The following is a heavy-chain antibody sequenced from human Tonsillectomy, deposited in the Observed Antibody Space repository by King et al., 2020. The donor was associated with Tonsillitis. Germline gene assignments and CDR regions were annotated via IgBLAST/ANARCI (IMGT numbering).Heavy chain of an antibody. V-gene: IGHV3-23*04. D-gene: IGHD3-10*01. CDR3: AKGLYVIMVREDNGMDV. CDR2: ISGSGGST. CDR1: GFTFRSYA. J-gene: IGHJ6*02. Sequence: VQLVESGGGLVQPGGSLRLSCAASGFTFRSYAMSWVRQAPGKGLEWVSAISGSGGSTYYADSVKGRFTISRDNSKNTLYLQMNSLRAEDTAVYYCAKGLYVIMVREDNGMDVWGQGTTVTVSS.